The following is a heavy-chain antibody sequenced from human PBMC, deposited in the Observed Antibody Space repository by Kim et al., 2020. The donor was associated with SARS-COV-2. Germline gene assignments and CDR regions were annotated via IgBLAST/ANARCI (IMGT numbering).Heavy chain of an antibody. CDR1: GFTFSSYS. J-gene: IGHJ5*02. CDR3: ARDSQEQQLVWGHWFDP. D-gene: IGHD6-13*01. Sequence: GGSLRLSCAASGFTFSSYSMRWVRQAPGKGLEWVANINQDGSEKYYVDFVKGRFTISRDNAKNSLYLQMNSLGAEDTAVYYCARDSQEQQLVWGHWFDPWGQGTLVTVSS. V-gene: IGHV3-7*01. CDR2: INQDGSEK.